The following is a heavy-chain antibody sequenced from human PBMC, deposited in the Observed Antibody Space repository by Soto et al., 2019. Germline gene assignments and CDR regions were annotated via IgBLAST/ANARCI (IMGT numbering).Heavy chain of an antibody. D-gene: IGHD4-17*01. Sequence: PSETLSLTCTVSGGSISSGGYYWSWIRQHPGKGLEWIGYIYYSGSTYYNPSLKSRVTISVDTSKNQFSLKLSSVTAADTAVYYCATSRHDYGGMGMYYYYYYGMDVWGQGTTVTVSS. CDR2: IYYSGST. CDR3: ATSRHDYGGMGMYYYYYYGMDV. J-gene: IGHJ6*02. V-gene: IGHV4-31*03. CDR1: GGSISSGGYY.